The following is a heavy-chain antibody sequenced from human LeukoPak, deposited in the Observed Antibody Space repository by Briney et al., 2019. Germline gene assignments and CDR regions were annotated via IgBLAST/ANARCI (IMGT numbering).Heavy chain of an antibody. V-gene: IGHV4-59*13. D-gene: IGHD6-6*01. J-gene: IGHJ4*02. CDR3: AVTEYSSSPVFDY. CDR1: GGSISSYY. Sequence: SETLSPTCTVSGGSISSYYWSWIRQPQGKGRGWIGYIYYSGSTNYNPSLKSRVTISVDTSKNQFSLKLSSVTAADTAVYYCAVTEYSSSPVFDYWGQGTLVTVSS. CDR2: IYYSGST.